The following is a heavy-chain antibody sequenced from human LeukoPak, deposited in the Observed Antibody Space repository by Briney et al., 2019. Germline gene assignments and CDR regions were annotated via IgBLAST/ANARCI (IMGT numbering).Heavy chain of an antibody. J-gene: IGHJ5*02. CDR3: AKGSRIAAAGTGYNWFDP. D-gene: IGHD6-13*01. V-gene: IGHV3-30*02. Sequence: GGSLRLSCAASGFTFSSYGMHRVRQAPGKGLEWVAFIRYDGSNKYYADSVKGRFTISRDNSKNTLYLQMNSLRAEDTAVYYCAKGSRIAAAGTGYNWFDPWGQGTLVTVSS. CDR1: GFTFSSYG. CDR2: IRYDGSNK.